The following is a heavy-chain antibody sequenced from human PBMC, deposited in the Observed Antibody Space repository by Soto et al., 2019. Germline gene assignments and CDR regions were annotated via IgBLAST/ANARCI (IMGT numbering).Heavy chain of an antibody. V-gene: IGHV3-23*01. CDR3: AKGSNYYDSSGYDY. J-gene: IGHJ4*02. D-gene: IGHD3-22*01. CDR1: GFTFNSYA. CDR2: IIGSGGST. Sequence: EVQLLESGGGLVQPGGSLRLSCAASGFTFNSYAMSWVRQAPGKGLEWVSTIIGSGGSTYYADSVKGRFSVSRDNSKNTLDLEMKSLRAGGTAVYYCAKGSNYYDSSGYDYWGQGTLVTVSS.